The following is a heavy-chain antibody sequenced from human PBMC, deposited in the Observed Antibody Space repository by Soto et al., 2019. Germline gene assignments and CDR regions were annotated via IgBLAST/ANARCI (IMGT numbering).Heavy chain of an antibody. CDR3: ARDLRGSSGDGSGG. D-gene: IGHD3-10*01. J-gene: IGHJ4*02. Sequence: SETLSLTCTVSGGSVSSGSYYWSWIRQPPGKGLEWIGYIYYSGSTNYNPSLKSRVTISVDTSKNQFSLKLSSVTAADTAVYYCARDLRGSSGDGSGGWGQGTLVTVSS. V-gene: IGHV4-61*01. CDR2: IYYSGST. CDR1: GGSVSSGSYY.